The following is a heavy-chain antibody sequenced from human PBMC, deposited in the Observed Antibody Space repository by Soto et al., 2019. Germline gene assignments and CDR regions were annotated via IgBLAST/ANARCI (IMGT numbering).Heavy chain of an antibody. D-gene: IGHD3-10*01. CDR1: GYTFTSYG. CDR3: ARFKRVRGVSGGFDY. Sequence: QVQLVQSGAEVKKPGASVKVSCKASGYTFTSYGISWVRQAPGQGLEWLGWISAYNGNTNYAQKLQGRVTMTTDTTTGTAHMELRGLGFDGTAVYYWARFKRVRGVSGGFDYWGQGTLVTVSS. V-gene: IGHV1-18*01. J-gene: IGHJ4*02. CDR2: ISAYNGNT.